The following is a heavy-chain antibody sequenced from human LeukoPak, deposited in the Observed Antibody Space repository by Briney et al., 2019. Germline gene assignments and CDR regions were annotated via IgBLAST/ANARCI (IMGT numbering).Heavy chain of an antibody. CDR1: GFTFSSYW. CDR3: VRDRYSGSPGDFQH. CDR2: INSDATSS. J-gene: IGHJ1*01. Sequence: GGSLRLSCAASGFTFSSYWMHWVRQAPGKGLVWVSRINSDATSSSYADSVKGRFTVSRDNAKNILSLQMNSLRAEDTAVYYCVRDRYSGSPGDFQHRGQGTLVTVSS. D-gene: IGHD1-26*01. V-gene: IGHV3-74*01.